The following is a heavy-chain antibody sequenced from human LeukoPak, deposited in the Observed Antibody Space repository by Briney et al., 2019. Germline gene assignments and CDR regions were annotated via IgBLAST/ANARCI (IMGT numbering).Heavy chain of an antibody. CDR3: ARDGQHYGSGSYPDY. V-gene: IGHV1-69*05. D-gene: IGHD3-10*01. CDR1: GGTFSSYA. J-gene: IGHJ4*02. Sequence: ASVKVSCKASGGTFSSYAISWVRQAPGQGLEWMGGIIPIFGTANYAQEFQGRVTMTRDTSASTAYMELSSLRSEDMAMYYCARDGQHYGSGSYPDYWGQGTLVTVSS. CDR2: IIPIFGTA.